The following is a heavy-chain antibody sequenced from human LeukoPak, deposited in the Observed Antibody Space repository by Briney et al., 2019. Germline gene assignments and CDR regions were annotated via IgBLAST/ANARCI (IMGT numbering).Heavy chain of an antibody. D-gene: IGHD2-15*01. J-gene: IGHJ4*02. CDR2: INHSGST. Sequence: SETLSLTCAVYGGSFSGYYWSWIRQPPGKGLEWIGEINHSGSTNYNPSLKSRVTISVDTSKNQFSLKLGSVTAADTAVYYCARGGPLVYCSGGSCYSLDYWGQGTLVTVSS. V-gene: IGHV4-34*01. CDR3: ARGGPLVYCSGGSCYSLDY. CDR1: GGSFSGYY.